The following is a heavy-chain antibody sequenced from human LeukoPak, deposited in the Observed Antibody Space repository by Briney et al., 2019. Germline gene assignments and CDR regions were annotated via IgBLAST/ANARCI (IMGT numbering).Heavy chain of an antibody. CDR2: ISSSGSTI. CDR1: GFTFSSYE. V-gene: IGHV3-48*03. D-gene: IGHD2-8*01. J-gene: IGHJ3*02. CDR3: ASVYCTNGVCLDAFDI. Sequence: GGSLRLSCAASGFTFSSYEMNWVRQAPGKGLEWVSYISSSGSTIYYADSVKGRFTISRDNAKNSLYLQMNSLRAEGTAVYYCASVYCTNGVCLDAFDIWGQGTMVTVSS.